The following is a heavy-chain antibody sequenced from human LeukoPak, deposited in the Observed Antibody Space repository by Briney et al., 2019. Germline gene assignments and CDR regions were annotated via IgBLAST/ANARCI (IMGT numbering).Heavy chain of an antibody. Sequence: ASVKVSCKASGYTFTGYYMHWVRQAPGQGLEWMGWINPNSGGTNYAQKFQGRVTMTRDTSISTAYMELSRLRSDDTAVYYCARASRVVVPAANRYFAYWGQGTLVTVSS. J-gene: IGHJ4*02. CDR3: ARASRVVVPAANRYFAY. CDR2: INPNSGGT. D-gene: IGHD2-2*01. CDR1: GYTFTGYY. V-gene: IGHV1-2*02.